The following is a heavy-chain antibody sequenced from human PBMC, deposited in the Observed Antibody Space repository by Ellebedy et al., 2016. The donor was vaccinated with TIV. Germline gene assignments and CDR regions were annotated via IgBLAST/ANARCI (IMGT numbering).Heavy chain of an antibody. J-gene: IGHJ5*02. D-gene: IGHD3-9*01. CDR1: GFTFSDYY. V-gene: IGHV3-11*06. CDR2: ISTGSRYT. CDR3: ARYSSRGEDFEWLPDVDR. Sequence: PGGSLRLSCAASGFTFSDYYMGWIRQAPGKGLEWVSYISTGSRYTKSADSVKGRFTISRDNAKNSLYLQLNSLRVEDTAVYYCARYSSRGEDFEWLPDVDRWGQGTLVTVSS.